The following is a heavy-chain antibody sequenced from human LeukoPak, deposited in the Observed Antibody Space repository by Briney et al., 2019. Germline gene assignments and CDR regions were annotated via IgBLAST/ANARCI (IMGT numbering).Heavy chain of an antibody. V-gene: IGHV1-2*02. CDR3: ARDKCSGGSCYYYYYYMDV. D-gene: IGHD2-15*01. CDR1: GYTFTGYY. CDR2: INPNSGGT. J-gene: IGHJ6*03. Sequence: GASVKVSCKASGYTFTGYYMHWVRQAPGQGLEWMGWINPNSGGTNYAQKFQGRVTMTRDTSISTAYMELSRLRSDDTAVYYCARDKCSGGSCYYYYYYMDVWGKGTTVTVSS.